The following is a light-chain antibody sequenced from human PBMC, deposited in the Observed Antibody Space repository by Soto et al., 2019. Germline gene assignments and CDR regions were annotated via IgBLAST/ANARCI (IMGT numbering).Light chain of an antibody. CDR3: QHYDSYSPWM. V-gene: IGKV1-5*01. CDR1: QRIRSG. J-gene: IGKJ1*01. Sequence: DIQMTQSPLTVSATVGDRVTLTCRACQRIRSGVAWYQQKAGKAPKLVVHDDSLLESGVLSRFSGTGSGSEFTITISSLSPDDSATYYCQHYDSYSPWMFGQGTRVES. CDR2: DDS.